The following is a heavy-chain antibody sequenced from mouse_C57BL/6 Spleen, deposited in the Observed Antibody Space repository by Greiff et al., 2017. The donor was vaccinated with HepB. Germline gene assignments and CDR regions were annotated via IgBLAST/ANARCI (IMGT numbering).Heavy chain of an antibody. CDR3: ARESYYYGSSYRYFDV. D-gene: IGHD1-1*01. CDR2: ISYSGST. J-gene: IGHJ1*03. Sequence: VQLQESGPGMVKPSQSLSLTCTVTGYSITSGYDWHWIRHFPGNKLEWMGYISYSGSTNYNPSLKSRISITHDKSKNHFFLKLNSVTTEDTATYYCARESYYYGSSYRYFDVWGTGTTVTVSS. V-gene: IGHV3-1*01. CDR1: GYSITSGYD.